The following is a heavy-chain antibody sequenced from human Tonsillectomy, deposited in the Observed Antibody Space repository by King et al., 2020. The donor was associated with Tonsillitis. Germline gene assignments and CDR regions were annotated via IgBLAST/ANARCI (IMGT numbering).Heavy chain of an antibody. V-gene: IGHV1-3*01. J-gene: IGHJ4*02. Sequence: QLVQSGAEVKKPGASVKVSCKASGYTFADYTIHWVRQAPGQRLEWMGWINAGNVNTKFSQKFQGRVTITRATSASTAYMELSSLRSADTAVYYCARDDPFTSGTYFNAHFDYWGQGTLVTVSS. CDR2: INAGNVNT. D-gene: IGHD3-10*01. CDR3: ARDDPFTSGTYFNAHFDY. CDR1: GYTFADYT.